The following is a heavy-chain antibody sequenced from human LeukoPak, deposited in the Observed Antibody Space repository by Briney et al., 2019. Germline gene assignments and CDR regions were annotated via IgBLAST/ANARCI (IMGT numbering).Heavy chain of an antibody. CDR3: ARDQTPFV. CDR1: GFTFNNYN. V-gene: IGHV3-21*01. Sequence: GESLRLSCAASGFTFNNYNMNWVRQAPGKALEWVSSITSSGTYIFYADSVKGRFTISRDNAKNSLYLQMNSLRADDTAVYYCARDQTPFVWGQGILVTVSS. J-gene: IGHJ4*02. CDR2: ITSSGTYI.